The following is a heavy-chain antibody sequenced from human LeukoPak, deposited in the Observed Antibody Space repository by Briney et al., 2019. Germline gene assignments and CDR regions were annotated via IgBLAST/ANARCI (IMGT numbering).Heavy chain of an antibody. CDR2: IYYSGST. V-gene: IGHV4-59*08. Sequence: SEALSLTCTVSGASISSYHWSWIRQPPGKGLEWIGYIYYSGSTNYNPSLKSRVTISVDTSKNQFSLKLSSVTAADTAVYYCARHAPPRDFWSGYYMGYYFDYWGQGTLVTVSS. D-gene: IGHD3-3*01. CDR3: ARHAPPRDFWSGYYMGYYFDY. CDR1: GASISSYH. J-gene: IGHJ4*02.